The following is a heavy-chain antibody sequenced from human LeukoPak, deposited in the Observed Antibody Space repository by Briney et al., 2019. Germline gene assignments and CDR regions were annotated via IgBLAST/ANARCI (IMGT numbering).Heavy chain of an antibody. CDR1: GFPFSGYY. CDR2: ISSASTTI. D-gene: IGHD5-12*01. Sequence: PGGSLRLSCVVSGFPFSGYYMNWIRQAPGKGLEGMAYISSASTTIQYAGSVKGRFTISRDNDQNSMFLQMNTLRAADTAVYYCAGSYSGYDWSDSWGQGTLVTVSS. V-gene: IGHV3-11*01. CDR3: AGSYSGYDWSDS. J-gene: IGHJ4*02.